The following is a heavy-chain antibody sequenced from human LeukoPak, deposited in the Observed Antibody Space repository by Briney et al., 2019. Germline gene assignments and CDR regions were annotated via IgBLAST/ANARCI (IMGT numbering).Heavy chain of an antibody. CDR1: GCSISSSS. V-gene: IGHV4-59*01. D-gene: IGHD1-7*01. CDR2: FYYSGST. CDR3: ARGKNYFDP. J-gene: IGHJ5*02. Sequence: PSETLSLTCTVSGCSISSSSGSWIRQPPGKGLEWIGYFYYSGSTNYNPSLRSRVTISVDTSKSQFSLKLSSMTAADTAMYYCARGKNYFDPWGQGTLVTVSS.